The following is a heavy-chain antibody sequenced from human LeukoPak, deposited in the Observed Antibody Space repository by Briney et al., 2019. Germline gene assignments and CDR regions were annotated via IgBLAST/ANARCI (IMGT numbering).Heavy chain of an antibody. Sequence: AGGSLRLSCAASGFSLSSQWMSWVRQAPGKGPEWVANLKEDGSQKSYVDSVKGRFTISRDNAKNSLYLQMNSLRAEDTAVYYCARAFSWGQGTLVTVSS. D-gene: IGHD3-16*01. J-gene: IGHJ5*02. CDR1: GFSLSSQW. CDR3: ARAFS. V-gene: IGHV3-7*01. CDR2: LKEDGSQK.